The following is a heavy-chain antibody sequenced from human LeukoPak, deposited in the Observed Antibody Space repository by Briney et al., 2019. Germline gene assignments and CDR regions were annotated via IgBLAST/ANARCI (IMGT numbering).Heavy chain of an antibody. Sequence: GESLKISCKGSGYSFTSYWIGWVRQMPGKGLEWMGTIYPGDSDTRYSLSFQGQVTISADTSISTAYLQWSSLKASDTAMYYCARPTGGYDFWSGYYYFDYWGQGTLVTVSS. CDR2: IYPGDSDT. V-gene: IGHV5-51*01. D-gene: IGHD3-3*01. CDR3: ARPTGGYDFWSGYYYFDY. J-gene: IGHJ4*02. CDR1: GYSFTSYW.